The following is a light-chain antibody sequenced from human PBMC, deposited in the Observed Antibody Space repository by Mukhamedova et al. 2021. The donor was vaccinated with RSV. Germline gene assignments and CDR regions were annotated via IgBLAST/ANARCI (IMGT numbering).Light chain of an antibody. Sequence: GKAPKLLISAASTLQSGVPSRFSGSGSGPDLTPTITTLQAEDFATYYCKQFNTDPITFGQGTRLEIK. CDR2: AAS. J-gene: IGKJ5*01. CDR3: KQFNTDPIT. V-gene: IGKV1-9*01.